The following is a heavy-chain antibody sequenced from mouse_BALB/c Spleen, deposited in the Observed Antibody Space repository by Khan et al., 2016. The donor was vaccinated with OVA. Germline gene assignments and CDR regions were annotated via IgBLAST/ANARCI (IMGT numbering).Heavy chain of an antibody. V-gene: IGHV5-4*02. J-gene: IGHJ3*01. CDR1: GFTFSDYY. CDR2: IRDGGSYT. Sequence: EVELVESGGGLVKPGGSLKLSCAASGFTFSDYYMYWVRQTPEKRLEWVATIRDGGSYTYYPDSVKGRFTISRDDAKNNLYLQMSSLKSDDTAMLYCARGYYGNPFAYWGQGTLVTVSA. CDR3: ARGYYGNPFAY. D-gene: IGHD2-1*01.